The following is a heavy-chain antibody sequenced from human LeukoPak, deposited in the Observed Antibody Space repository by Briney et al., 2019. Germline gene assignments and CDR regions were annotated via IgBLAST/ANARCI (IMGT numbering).Heavy chain of an antibody. CDR3: ARGDFDPIYPYFDY. CDR1: GFTFSSYA. Sequence: PGGSLRLSCAASGFTFSSYAMSWVRQAPGKGLEWIGYIYYSGSTNYNPSLKSRVTISVDTSKNQFSLKLSSVTAADTAVYYCARGDFDPIYPYFDYWGQGTLVTVSS. J-gene: IGHJ4*02. CDR2: IYYSGST. V-gene: IGHV4-59*01. D-gene: IGHD3-9*01.